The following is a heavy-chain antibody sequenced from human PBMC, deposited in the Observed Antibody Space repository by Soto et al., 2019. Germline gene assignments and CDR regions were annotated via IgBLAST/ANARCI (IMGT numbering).Heavy chain of an antibody. V-gene: IGHV5-10-1*01. D-gene: IGHD5-12*01. Sequence: PVESLKISCKGSGYIFDRYWITCELQKPGKLQQWMGQIEPNDSKTYYSPSFRRDVTISVTNSITTAFLQCNSLRASDTAMYYSARQIYGSVTGPNFQYYFDSWVQGTPVTVSS. CDR1: GYIFDRYW. J-gene: IGHJ4*02. CDR3: ARQIYGSVTGPNFQYYFDS. CDR2: IEPNDSKT.